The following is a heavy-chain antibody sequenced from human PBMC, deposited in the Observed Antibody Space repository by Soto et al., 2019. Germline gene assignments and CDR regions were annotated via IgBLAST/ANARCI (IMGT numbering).Heavy chain of an antibody. J-gene: IGHJ4*02. CDR3: ARAKGYYHTSASDS. Sequence: GGSLRLSCAASGFTFSDYYMSWIRQAPGKGLEWISYISSNSNYKNHADSVRGRFTISRDNAKNSLYLQMNSLRAEDTAVYYCARAKGYYHTSASDSWGQGTLVTVSS. V-gene: IGHV3-11*06. CDR2: ISSNSNYK. D-gene: IGHD3-22*01. CDR1: GFTFSDYY.